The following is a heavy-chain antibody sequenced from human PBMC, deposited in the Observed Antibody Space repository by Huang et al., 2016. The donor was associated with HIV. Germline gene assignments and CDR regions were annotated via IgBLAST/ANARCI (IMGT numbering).Heavy chain of an antibody. CDR3: ARGGGIQLWLLGYYYMDV. D-gene: IGHD5-18*01. CDR2: NSGYNGNT. V-gene: IGHV1-18*01. J-gene: IGHJ6*03. CDR1: GYTFSSFG. Sequence: QVQLVQSGAEVKKPGASVKVSCKASGYTFSSFGISWVRQSPGQGLEWVGWNSGYNGNTKFTQKFQGRITMTTDTTTSTGYMELRRRRSEDTAVYYCARGGGIQLWLLGYYYMDVWGNGTTVTVSS.